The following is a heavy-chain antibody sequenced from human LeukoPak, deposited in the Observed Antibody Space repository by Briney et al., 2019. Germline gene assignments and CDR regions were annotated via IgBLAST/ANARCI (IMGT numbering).Heavy chain of an antibody. Sequence: PGGSLRLSCAVSGFAFSSYNLNWVRQAPGKGMEWVSSISSSGSSIFYADSVKGRFTISRDNAQNSLYLQMNSLRVEDTAVYYCARGIAAAGWYYFDYWGQGALVTVSS. D-gene: IGHD6-13*01. CDR2: ISSSGSSI. CDR3: ARGIAAAGWYYFDY. CDR1: GFAFSSYN. V-gene: IGHV3-21*01. J-gene: IGHJ4*02.